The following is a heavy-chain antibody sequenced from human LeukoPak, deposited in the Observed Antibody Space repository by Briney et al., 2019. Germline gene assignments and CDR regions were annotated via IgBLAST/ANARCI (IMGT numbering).Heavy chain of an antibody. CDR1: GFTFSSYA. Sequence: GGSLRLSYAASGFTFSSYAMSWVRQAPGKGLEWVSAISGSGGSTYYADSVKGRFTISRDNSKNTLYLQMNSLRAEDTAVYYCARVVIVATTYDYWGQGTLVTVSS. J-gene: IGHJ4*02. V-gene: IGHV3-23*01. CDR3: ARVVIVATTYDY. CDR2: ISGSGGST. D-gene: IGHD5-12*01.